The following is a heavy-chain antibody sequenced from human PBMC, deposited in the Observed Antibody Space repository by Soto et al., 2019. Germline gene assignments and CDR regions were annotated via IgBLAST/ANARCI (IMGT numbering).Heavy chain of an antibody. CDR2: IYYSRST. CDR1: GGSVSSSSYY. J-gene: IGHJ4*02. D-gene: IGHD3-10*01. Sequence: QLQLQESGPGLVKPSETLSLTCTVSGGSVSSSSYYWGWIRQPPGRGLEWIGSIYYSRSTYYNPSLKSRVTISVDKSKNQFSLKLSSVTAADTAVYYCARFNPGEGDFDYWGQGTLVTVSS. CDR3: ARFNPGEGDFDY. V-gene: IGHV4-39*01.